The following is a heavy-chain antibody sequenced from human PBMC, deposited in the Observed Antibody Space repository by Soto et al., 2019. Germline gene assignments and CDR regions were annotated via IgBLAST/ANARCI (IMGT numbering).Heavy chain of an antibody. CDR1: GFTFSSYA. CDR3: AKRTVGWYFDL. J-gene: IGHJ2*01. CDR2: ISGSGGST. D-gene: IGHD4-17*01. V-gene: IGHV3-23*01. Sequence: EVRLLESGGGLVQPGGSLRLSCAASGFTFSSYAMSWVRQAPGKGLEWVSVISGSGGSTYYADSVKGRFTISRDNSKNTLYLQMTGLRAEDTAVYYCAKRTVGWYFDLWGRGTLVTVSS.